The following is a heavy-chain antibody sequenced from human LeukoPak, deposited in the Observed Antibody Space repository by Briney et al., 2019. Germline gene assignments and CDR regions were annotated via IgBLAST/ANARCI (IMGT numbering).Heavy chain of an antibody. V-gene: IGHV4-34*01. CDR2: INHSGGT. Sequence: SETLSLTCAVYGGSFSGYSWNWIRQPPVKGLEWIGEINHSGGTNYNPSLKSRVTISVDTSKKQFSPKLSSVTAADTAVYYCARGVDYYGVWGQGTLVTVSS. J-gene: IGHJ4*02. CDR1: GGSFSGYS. CDR3: ARGVDYYGV. D-gene: IGHD3-10*01.